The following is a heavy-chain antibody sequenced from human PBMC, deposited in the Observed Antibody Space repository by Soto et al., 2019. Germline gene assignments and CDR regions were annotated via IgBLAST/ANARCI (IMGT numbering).Heavy chain of an antibody. Sequence: KPXETLCLTYSVSGYSISSGYYSCWLRQPPVKGLEWIGSIYHGGSTYYNPSLNSRVTLSIDMTNNHVSLILNSVTATDTAVYYCARVGPWVPYYYDSSPYTFENWFDHWRQGTLVTVSS. J-gene: IGHJ5*02. D-gene: IGHD3-22*01. CDR1: GYSISSGYY. V-gene: IGHV4-38-2*02. CDR2: IYHGGST. CDR3: ARVGPWVPYYYDSSPYTFENWFDH.